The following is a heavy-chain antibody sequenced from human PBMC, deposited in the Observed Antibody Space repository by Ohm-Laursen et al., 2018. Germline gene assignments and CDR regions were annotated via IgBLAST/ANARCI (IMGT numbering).Heavy chain of an antibody. CDR2: ISTTGSS. J-gene: IGHJ4*02. CDR3: ARVWDDYFDY. CDR1: GDSISIYY. V-gene: IGHV4-4*07. Sequence: SETLSLTCSVSGDSISIYYWTWIRQPAGKGLEWIGRISTTGSSNYNPSLKSRVTMSVDTSKNHFSLKLSSVTAADTAVYYCARVWDDYFDYWGQGTLVTVSS. D-gene: IGHD3-16*01.